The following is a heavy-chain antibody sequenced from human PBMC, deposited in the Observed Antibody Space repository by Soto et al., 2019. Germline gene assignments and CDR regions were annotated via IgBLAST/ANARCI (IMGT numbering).Heavy chain of an antibody. J-gene: IGHJ5*02. CDR2: VFYSGST. Sequence: QVQLQESGPGLVKPSGTLSLTCTVSGGSISSYYWHWIRQFPGKGLEWIGYVFYSGSTNYNPSIKSRLTISVSTTNKQTSLILTSATAADTAFYYCAMRTARVPRYNWFDPWGQGTLVTVSS. D-gene: IGHD1-1*01. CDR1: GGSISSYY. V-gene: IGHV4-59*01. CDR3: AMRTARVPRYNWFDP.